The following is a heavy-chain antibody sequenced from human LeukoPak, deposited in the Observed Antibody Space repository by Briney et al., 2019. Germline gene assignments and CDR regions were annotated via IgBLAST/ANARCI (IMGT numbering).Heavy chain of an antibody. CDR1: GFIFSRDS. CDR2: ISHDSGIR. Sequence: GGSLRLSCAASGFIFSRDSMNWVRQAPGKGLEWISYISHDSGIRYYADSVRGRFTISRDNARNSLYLQMHSLRAEDTAVYYCARAGTRGHYFDYWGQGTLVTVSS. CDR3: ARAGTRGHYFDY. V-gene: IGHV3-48*01. J-gene: IGHJ4*02.